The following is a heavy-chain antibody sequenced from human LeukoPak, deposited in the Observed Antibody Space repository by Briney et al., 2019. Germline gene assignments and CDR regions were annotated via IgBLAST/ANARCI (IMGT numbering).Heavy chain of an antibody. Sequence: PSETLSLTCAVSGYSISSGYYWGWFRKPPGKGLEWIGSIYHSGSTYYNPSLKSRVTISVDTSKNQFSLKLSSVTAADTAVYYCARVMAAAADYWGQGTLVTVSS. CDR3: ARVMAAAADY. CDR2: IYHSGST. J-gene: IGHJ4*02. CDR1: GYSISSGYY. D-gene: IGHD6-13*01. V-gene: IGHV4-38-2*01.